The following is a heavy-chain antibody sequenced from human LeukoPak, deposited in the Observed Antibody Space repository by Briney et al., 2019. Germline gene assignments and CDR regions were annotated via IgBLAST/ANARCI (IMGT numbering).Heavy chain of an antibody. Sequence: GGSLRLSCAASGFTFSSYSMNWVRQAPGKGLEWVSGISGSGGSTYYADSMKGRFTISRDNSKNTLYLQMNSLRAEDTAVYYCAKALSGYSYGIDYWGQGILVTVSS. CDR3: AKALSGYSYGIDY. CDR1: GFTFSSYS. CDR2: ISGSGGST. D-gene: IGHD5-18*01. V-gene: IGHV3-23*01. J-gene: IGHJ4*02.